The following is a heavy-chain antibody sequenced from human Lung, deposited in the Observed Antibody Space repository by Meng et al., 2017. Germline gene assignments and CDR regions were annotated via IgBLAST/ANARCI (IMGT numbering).Heavy chain of an antibody. D-gene: IGHD1-26*01. Sequence: QGRLQGSGPGLVKPSGTLSLTCAVSGGSITSSTWWSWVRQTPGKGLEWFGEIFHSGSTNYNPPLESRVTISVDKSKNQFSLKVYSVTAADTATYYCARFDISSSGRGDYWGQGILVTVSS. J-gene: IGHJ4*02. CDR3: ARFDISSSGRGDY. CDR1: GGSITSSTW. CDR2: IFHSGST. V-gene: IGHV4-4*02.